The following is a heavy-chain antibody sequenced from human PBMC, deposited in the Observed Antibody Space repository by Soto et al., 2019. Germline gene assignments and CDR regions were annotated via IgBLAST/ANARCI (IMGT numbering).Heavy chain of an antibody. CDR1: RYSFTSYW. V-gene: IGHV5-10-1*01. CDR3: ARLVVVVAATSGYYYYGMDV. J-gene: IGHJ6*02. CDR2: IDPSDSYT. Sequence: GESLKISCKGSRYSFTSYWISWVRQMPGKGLEWMGRIDPSDSYTNYSPSFQGHVTISADKSISTAYLQWSSLKASDTAMYYCARLVVVVAATSGYYYYGMDVWGQGTTVTVSS. D-gene: IGHD2-15*01.